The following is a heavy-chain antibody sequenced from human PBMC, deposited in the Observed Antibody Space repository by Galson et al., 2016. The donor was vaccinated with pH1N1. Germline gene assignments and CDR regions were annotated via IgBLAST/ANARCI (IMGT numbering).Heavy chain of an antibody. D-gene: IGHD3-9*01. CDR1: GFTFNKFG. J-gene: IGHJ4*02. Sequence: SLRLSCASSGFTFNKFGMHWVRQAPGKGLEWVANINQDGDKKYYVGSVEGRFTISRDNAKNSLYLQMNNLRDEDTAMYFCARRYFDYWGRGALVTVSS. CDR2: INQDGDKK. CDR3: ARRYFDY. V-gene: IGHV3-7*01.